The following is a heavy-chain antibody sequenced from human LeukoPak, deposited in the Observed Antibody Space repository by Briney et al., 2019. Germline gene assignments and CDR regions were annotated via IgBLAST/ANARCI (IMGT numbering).Heavy chain of an antibody. CDR3: ARQGGSSSPYYYYYMDV. D-gene: IGHD2-2*01. V-gene: IGHV4-38-2*01. Sequence: SETLSLTCAVASYSISSGYYWGWFWQPPGKGREWIGCIYHSGTTYYNPSLRSRVTISVDTSKNQFSLKLSSVTAADTAVYYCARQGGSSSPYYYYYMDVWGKGTTVTVSS. CDR1: SYSISSGYY. J-gene: IGHJ6*03. CDR2: IYHSGTT.